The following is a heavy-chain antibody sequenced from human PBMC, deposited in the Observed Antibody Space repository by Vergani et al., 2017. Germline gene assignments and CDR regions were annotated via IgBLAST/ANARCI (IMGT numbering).Heavy chain of an antibody. CDR3: ARHRGYYDRGSMDV. Sequence: QVQLQESGPGPVKPSETLSLTCAVLANSIRSTYYWGWIRQPPGKGLEWIGNIYHTGSAYYNPSLKSRVTISVDTSKNQCSLKLSSVTAADTAVYYWARHRGYYDRGSMDVWGQGTTVTVSS. CDR2: IYHTGSA. V-gene: IGHV4-38-2*01. D-gene: IGHD3-22*01. CDR1: ANSIRSTYY. J-gene: IGHJ6*02.